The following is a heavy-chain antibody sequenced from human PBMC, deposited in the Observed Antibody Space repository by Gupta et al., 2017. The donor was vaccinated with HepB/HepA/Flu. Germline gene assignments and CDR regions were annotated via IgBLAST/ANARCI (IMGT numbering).Heavy chain of an antibody. V-gene: IGHV4-31*02. CDR1: GSS. CDR2: IYYSGST. J-gene: IGHJ5*02. CDR3: ARGRVELEPLEGLYNWFDP. Sequence: GSSSCWIRQHPGKGLEWIGYIYYSGSTYYNPSLKSRVTISVDTSKNQFSLKLSSVTAADTAVYYCARGRVELEPLEGLYNWFDPWGQVTRGTVSS. D-gene: IGHD1-1*01.